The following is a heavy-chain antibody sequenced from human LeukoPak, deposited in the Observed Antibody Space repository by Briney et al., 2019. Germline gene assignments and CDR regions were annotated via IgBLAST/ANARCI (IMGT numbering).Heavy chain of an antibody. Sequence: PSQTLSLTCTVSGGPISSGSYYWSWIRQPAGKGLEWIGRIYTSGSTNYNPSLKSRVTISVDTSKNQFSLKLSSVTAADTAVYYCARGALLWFGAKMEYYFDYWGQGTPLTVSS. J-gene: IGHJ4*02. CDR2: IYTSGST. CDR1: GGPISSGSYY. V-gene: IGHV4-61*02. D-gene: IGHD3-10*01. CDR3: ARGALLWFGAKMEYYFDY.